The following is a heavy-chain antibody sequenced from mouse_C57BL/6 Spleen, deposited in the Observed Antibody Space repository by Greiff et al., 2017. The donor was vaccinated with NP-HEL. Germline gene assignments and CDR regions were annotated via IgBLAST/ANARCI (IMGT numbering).Heavy chain of an antibody. Sequence: VKLLESGPGLVAPSPRLSITCTVSGFSLTSYGVHWVRQPPGKGLEWLGVIWAGGSTNYNSALMSRLSISKDNSKSQVFLKMNSRQTDDTAMYYCARLEDIWGQGTTLTVAS. J-gene: IGHJ2*01. D-gene: IGHD1-3*01. CDR1: GFSLTSYG. V-gene: IGHV2-9*02. CDR2: IWAGGST. CDR3: ARLEDI.